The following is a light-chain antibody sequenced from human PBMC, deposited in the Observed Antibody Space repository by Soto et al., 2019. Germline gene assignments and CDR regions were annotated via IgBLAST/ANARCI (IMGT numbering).Light chain of an antibody. CDR1: QRISNSY. CDR3: QQYARPPFA. V-gene: IGKV3-20*01. J-gene: IGKJ2*01. CDR2: DAS. Sequence: EIVLTPSPGSLSLSAWERPTIYSRVSQRISNSYLAWYQQKPGQAPRLLLYDASSRATGIPDRVSGSGSGTDFTLTISRLEPEDFAVYYCQQYARPPFAFGQGTKVDIK.